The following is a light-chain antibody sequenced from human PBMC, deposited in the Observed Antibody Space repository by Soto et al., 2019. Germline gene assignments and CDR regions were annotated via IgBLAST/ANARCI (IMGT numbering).Light chain of an antibody. Sequence: HSALTQPASGSGSPGQSITFACTGTSSNLGSYNLVSWYQQHPGKAPKLMIYEATMRPSGVSNRFSGSKSGNTASLTISGLQAEDEADYYCSSYAGSVIVVFGGGTKLTVL. V-gene: IGLV2-23*01. CDR3: SSYAGSVIVV. J-gene: IGLJ2*01. CDR1: SSNLGSYNL. CDR2: EAT.